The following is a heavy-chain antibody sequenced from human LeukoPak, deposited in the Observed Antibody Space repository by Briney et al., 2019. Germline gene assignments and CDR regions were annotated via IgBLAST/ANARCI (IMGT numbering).Heavy chain of an antibody. CDR1: GYSISSGYY. V-gene: IGHV4-38-2*02. D-gene: IGHD3-10*01. J-gene: IGHJ6*03. CDR3: ARARLLWFGESNRVWIVAGSMDV. Sequence: SETLSLTCTVSGYSISSGYYWGWIRQPPGKGLEWIGSIYHSGSTNYNPSLKSRVTISVDTSKNQFSLKLSSVTAADTAVYYCARARLLWFGESNRVWIVAGSMDVWGKGTTVTISS. CDR2: IYHSGST.